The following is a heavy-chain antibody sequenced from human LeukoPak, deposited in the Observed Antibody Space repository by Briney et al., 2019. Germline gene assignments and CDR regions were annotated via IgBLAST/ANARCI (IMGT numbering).Heavy chain of an antibody. J-gene: IGHJ4*02. CDR2: ISGSGGST. CDR1: GFTFSSYA. CDR3: ATPSFFGVVISDY. Sequence: GGSLRLSCAASGFTFSSYAMSWVRQAPGKGLEWVSAISGSGGSTYYADSVKGWFTISRDNSKNTLYLQMNSLRAEDTAVYYCATPSFFGVVISDYWGQGTLVTVSS. D-gene: IGHD3-3*01. V-gene: IGHV3-23*01.